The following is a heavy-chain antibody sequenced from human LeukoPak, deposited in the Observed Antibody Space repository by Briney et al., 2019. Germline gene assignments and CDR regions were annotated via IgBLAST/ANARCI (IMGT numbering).Heavy chain of an antibody. D-gene: IGHD3-16*01. V-gene: IGHV3-7*01. CDR3: AREGVPSD. CDR2: IKQDGSEK. CDR1: AFTFSSYW. Sequence: PGGSLRLSCAASAFTFSSYWMSWVRQAPGKGLEWVANIKQDGSEKYYVDSVKGRFTISRDNAKNSLYLQMNSLRAEDTAVYYCAREGVPSDWGQGTLVTVSS. J-gene: IGHJ4*02.